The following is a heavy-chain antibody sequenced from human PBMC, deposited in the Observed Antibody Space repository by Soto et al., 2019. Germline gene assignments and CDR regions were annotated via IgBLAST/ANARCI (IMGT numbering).Heavy chain of an antibody. D-gene: IGHD4-4*01. J-gene: IGHJ4*02. CDR1: GGANSGDY. V-gene: IGHV4-59*01. CDR3: ASNFYSNYYFDY. Sequence: PSESQCLTGTVGGGANSGDYWSWIRQPPGKGLEWIGYIYYSGSTNYNPSLKSRVTISVDTSKNQFSLKLSSVTAADTAVYYCASNFYSNYYFDYWGQGTLVTVSS. CDR2: IYYSGST.